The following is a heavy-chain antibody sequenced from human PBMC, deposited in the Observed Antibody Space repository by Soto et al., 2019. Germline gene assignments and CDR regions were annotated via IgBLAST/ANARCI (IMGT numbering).Heavy chain of an antibody. CDR2: INSDGSST. Sequence: GGSLRLSCAASGFTFSSYWMHWVRQAPGKGLVWLSRINSDGSSTSYADSVKGRFTISRDNAKNTLYLQMNSLRAEDTAVYYCARERGDNFDYWGQGTLVTVSS. J-gene: IGHJ4*02. D-gene: IGHD3-9*01. CDR1: GFTFSSYW. CDR3: ARERGDNFDY. V-gene: IGHV3-74*01.